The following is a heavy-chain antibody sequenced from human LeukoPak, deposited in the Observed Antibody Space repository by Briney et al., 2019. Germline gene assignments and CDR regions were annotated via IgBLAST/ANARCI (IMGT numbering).Heavy chain of an antibody. CDR3: AIRGVSSNSLFDH. CDR2: MKGDGSHI. D-gene: IGHD6-6*01. Sequence: PGGSLRLSCAASGFTFGNFWMSWVRQAPGRGLQWVASMKGDGSHIYYADSVKGRFTISRDNARNSLYLQMNSLRAEDTAVYYCAIRGVSSNSLFDHWGQGTLVTVSS. V-gene: IGHV3-7*01. CDR1: GFTFGNFW. J-gene: IGHJ4*02.